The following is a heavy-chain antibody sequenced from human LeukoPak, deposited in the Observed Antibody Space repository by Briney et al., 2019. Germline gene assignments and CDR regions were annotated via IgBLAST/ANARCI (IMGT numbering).Heavy chain of an antibody. CDR2: IYYSGTT. CDR1: GGSISSSSYY. J-gene: IGHJ6*02. D-gene: IGHD6-19*01. V-gene: IGHV4-39*07. Sequence: SETLSLTCTVSGGSISSSSYYWGWIRQPPGKGLEWIGSIYYSGTTNYNPSLKSRVTISVDTSKNQFSLNLTSVTTADTAVYYCARASQGIAVAGTTHYYYAIDVWGQGTTVTVSS. CDR3: ARASQGIAVAGTTHYYYAIDV.